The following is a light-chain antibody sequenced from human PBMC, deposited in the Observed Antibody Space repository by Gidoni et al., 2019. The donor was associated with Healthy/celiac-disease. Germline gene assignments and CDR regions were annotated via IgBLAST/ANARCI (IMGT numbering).Light chain of an antibody. Sequence: IVMTQSPATLSVSPGERATLSCRASQRVSSNLAWYQQKPGQAPRLLIYGASTRATGIPARFSGSGSGTEFTLTISSLQSEDFAVYYCQQYNNWPGTFGQGTKLEIK. CDR3: QQYNNWPGT. CDR1: QRVSSN. CDR2: GAS. J-gene: IGKJ2*02. V-gene: IGKV3-15*01.